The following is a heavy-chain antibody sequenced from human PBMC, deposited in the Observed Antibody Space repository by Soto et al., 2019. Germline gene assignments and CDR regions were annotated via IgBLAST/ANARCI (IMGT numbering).Heavy chain of an antibody. J-gene: IGHJ4*02. D-gene: IGHD6-19*01. CDR1: GGTFNRHA. Sequence: HVQLVQSGAEVKKPGSAVKVSCRASGGTFNRHAISWVRQAPGQGLEWMGGIIPLFDATKYAQKFQGRVTITADKSTGTAYMELSSLRSEDTAMYYCARDRSSSWYNGTFYFDSWGQGTLVTVSS. V-gene: IGHV1-69*06. CDR3: ARDRSSSWYNGTFYFDS. CDR2: IIPLFDAT.